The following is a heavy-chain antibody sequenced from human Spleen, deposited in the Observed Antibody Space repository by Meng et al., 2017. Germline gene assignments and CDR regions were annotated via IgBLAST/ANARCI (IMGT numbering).Heavy chain of an antibody. D-gene: IGHD3-22*01. CDR1: GFTVSSNY. J-gene: IGHJ4*02. CDR3: AGRDSSGYYYPYFDY. CDR2: IYAAGTT. V-gene: IGHV3-66*02. Sequence: GESLKISCAASGFTVSSNYMSWVRQAPGKGLEWVSVIYAAGTTYYADSVKGRFTIFRDTSKNSLFLQMNSLRAEDTAIYFCAGRDSSGYYYPYFDYWGQGTLVTVSS.